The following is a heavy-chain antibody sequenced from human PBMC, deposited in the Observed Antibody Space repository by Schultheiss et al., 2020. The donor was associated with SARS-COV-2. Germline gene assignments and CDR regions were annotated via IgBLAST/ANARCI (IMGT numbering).Heavy chain of an antibody. J-gene: IGHJ5*02. CDR3: ATDRGYCSGGSCYLVWFDP. V-gene: IGHV1-18*04. CDR1: GYTFTSYY. D-gene: IGHD2-15*01. CDR2: ISAYNGNT. Sequence: ASVKVSCKASGYTFTSYYMHWVRQAPGQGLEWMGWISAYNGNTNYAQKLQGRVTITRDTSASTAYMELSSLRSEDTAVYYCATDRGYCSGGSCYLVWFDPWGQGTLVTVSS.